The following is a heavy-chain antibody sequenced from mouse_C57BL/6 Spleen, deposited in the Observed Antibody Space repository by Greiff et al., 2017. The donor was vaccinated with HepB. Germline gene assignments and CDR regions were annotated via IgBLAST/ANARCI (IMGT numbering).Heavy chain of an antibody. D-gene: IGHD2-3*01. CDR1: GFNIKDDY. CDR2: IDPENGDT. Sequence: VQLKQSGAELVRPGASVKLSCTASGFNIKDDYMHWVKQRPEQGLEWIGWIDPENGDTEYASKFQGKATITADTSSNTAYLQLSSLTSEDTAVYYCTTGDGYYSGDYWGQGTTLTVSS. CDR3: TTGDGYYSGDY. J-gene: IGHJ2*01. V-gene: IGHV14-4*01.